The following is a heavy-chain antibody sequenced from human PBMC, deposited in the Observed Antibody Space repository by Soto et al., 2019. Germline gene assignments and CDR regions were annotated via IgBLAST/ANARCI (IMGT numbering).Heavy chain of an antibody. V-gene: IGHV1-69*13. CDR3: ARAGNCTSTTCFSGWLDP. D-gene: IGHD2-2*01. CDR1: GGTFSSYA. CDR2: IIPIFGTA. J-gene: IGHJ5*02. Sequence: GASVKVSCKASGGTFSSYAISWVRQAPGQGLEWMGGIIPIFGTANYAQKFQGRVTITADESTSTAYMELSSLRSEDTAVYYCARAGNCTSTTCFSGWLDPWGQGTLVTVSS.